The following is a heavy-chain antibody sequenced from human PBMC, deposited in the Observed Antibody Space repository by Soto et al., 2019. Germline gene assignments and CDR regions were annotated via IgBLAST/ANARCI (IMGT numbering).Heavy chain of an antibody. CDR3: VRNPYYYDTSGYYY. CDR2: ISSSSSFI. Sequence: EVQLVESGGGLVKPGGSLRLSCAASGFTFSSYSMNWVRQAPGKGLEWVSSISSSSSFIYYADSLKGRFTISRDNAKNSLYLQMNSLRAEDTAVYYCVRNPYYYDTSGYYYWGQGTLVTVSS. CDR1: GFTFSSYS. D-gene: IGHD3-22*01. V-gene: IGHV3-21*01. J-gene: IGHJ4*02.